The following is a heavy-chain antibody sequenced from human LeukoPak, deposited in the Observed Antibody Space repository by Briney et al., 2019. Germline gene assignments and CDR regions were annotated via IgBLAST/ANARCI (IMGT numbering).Heavy chain of an antibody. V-gene: IGHV6-1*01. CDR2: TYYRSEWYY. J-gene: IGHJ4*02. CDR1: GDSVSSNTAS. CDR3: ARDFDY. Sequence: SQTLSLTCAISGDSVSSNTASWNWIRQSPSRGLEWLGRTYYRSEWYYDYAVSVKSRITVNPDTSRNQFSLQLNSVIPEDTAVYYCARDFDYWGQGTLVTVSS.